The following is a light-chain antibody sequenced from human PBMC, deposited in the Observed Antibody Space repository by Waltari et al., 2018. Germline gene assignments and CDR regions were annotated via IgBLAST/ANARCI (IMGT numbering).Light chain of an antibody. CDR2: ANS. CDR3: AAWDGGLSNWL. Sequence: QSVLTQPPSASGTPGQRSTISCSGGSSNIGSNHVFWYQQLPGTAPKLLIYANSQRPSGVPDRFSGSKSGTSASLAISGLRPEDEADYYCAAWDGGLSNWLFGGGTRLTVL. V-gene: IGLV1-47*01. CDR1: SSNIGSNH. J-gene: IGLJ3*02.